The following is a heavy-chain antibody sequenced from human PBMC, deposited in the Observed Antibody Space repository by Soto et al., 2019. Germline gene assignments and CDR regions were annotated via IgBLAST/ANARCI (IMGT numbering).Heavy chain of an antibody. CDR3: ATRVQQWLVPDTTRGYFDY. CDR2: ISYDGSNK. Sequence: HPGGSLRLSCAASGFTFSSYAMHWVRQAPGKGLEWVAVISYDGSNKYYADSVKGRFTISRDNSKNTLYLQMNSLRAEDTAVYYCATRVQQWLVPDTTRGYFDYWAQGTLVNVSS. V-gene: IGHV3-30-3*01. CDR1: GFTFSSYA. D-gene: IGHD6-19*01. J-gene: IGHJ4*02.